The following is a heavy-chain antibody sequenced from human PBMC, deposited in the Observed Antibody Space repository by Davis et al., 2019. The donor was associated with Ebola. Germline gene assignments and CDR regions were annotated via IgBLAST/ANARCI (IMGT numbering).Heavy chain of an antibody. D-gene: IGHD6-19*01. CDR2: ISYDGSNK. CDR3: AKDLRSSGWYEVGMDV. CDR1: GFTFSSYG. J-gene: IGHJ6*02. Sequence: GGSLRLSCAASGFTFSSYGMHWVRQAPGKGLEWVAVISYDGSNKYYADSVKGRFTISRDNSKNTLYLQMNSLRAEDTAVYYCAKDLRSSGWYEVGMDVWGQGTTVTVSS. V-gene: IGHV3-30*18.